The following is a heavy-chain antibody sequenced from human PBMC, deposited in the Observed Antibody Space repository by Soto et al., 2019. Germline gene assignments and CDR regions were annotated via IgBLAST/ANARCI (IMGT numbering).Heavy chain of an antibody. V-gene: IGHV3-30-3*01. CDR1: GFTFSSYA. J-gene: IGHJ3*02. D-gene: IGHD6-6*01. CDR3: ARDDAEYSSSYDAFDI. CDR2: ISYDGSNK. Sequence: HPGGSLRLSCAASGFTFSSYAMHWVRQAPGKGLEWVAVISYDGSNKYYADSVKGRFTISRDNSKNTLYLQMNSLRAEDTAVYYCARDDAEYSSSYDAFDIWGQGTMVTVSS.